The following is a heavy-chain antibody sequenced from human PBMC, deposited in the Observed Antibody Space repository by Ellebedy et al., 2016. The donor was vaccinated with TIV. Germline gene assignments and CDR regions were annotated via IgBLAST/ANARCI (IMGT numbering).Heavy chain of an antibody. V-gene: IGHV4-34*01. Sequence: MPSETLSLTCAVYGGSFSGNYWSWIRQPPGKGLEWIGEINNSGSSNYNPSLKSRVIISGDTSKNQFSLRLNSVTAADTAVYYCTRGTDFSAVTTSYLYYGMDVWGQGTTVTVSS. CDR3: TRGTDFSAVTTSYLYYGMDV. J-gene: IGHJ6*02. CDR2: INNSGSS. D-gene: IGHD4-17*01. CDR1: GGSFSGNY.